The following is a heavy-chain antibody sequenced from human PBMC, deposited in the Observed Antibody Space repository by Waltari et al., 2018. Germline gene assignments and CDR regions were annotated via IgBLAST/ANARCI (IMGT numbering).Heavy chain of an antibody. D-gene: IGHD1-26*01. J-gene: IGHJ1*01. CDR2: ISGSGGST. CDR3: AKTPTLTIVGATRVEYFQH. CDR1: GFTFSSSA. Sequence: EVQLVESGGGLVQPGGSLRLSCAASGFTFSSSAMSWVRQAPGTGREWVSAISGSGGSTCYADSVKGRFTISRDNSKNTLYLQMNSLRAEDTAVYYCAKTPTLTIVGATRVEYFQHWGQGTLVTVSS. V-gene: IGHV3-23*04.